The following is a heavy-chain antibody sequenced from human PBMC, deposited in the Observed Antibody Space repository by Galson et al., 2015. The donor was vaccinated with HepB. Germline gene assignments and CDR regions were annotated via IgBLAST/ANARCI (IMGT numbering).Heavy chain of an antibody. CDR1: GFTFSSYA. D-gene: IGHD3-10*01. V-gene: IGHV3-23*01. J-gene: IGHJ3*02. CDR3: AKDYGSGSYYYLDAFDI. Sequence: SLRLSCAASGFTFSSYAMSWVRQAPGKGLEWVSAISGSGGSTYYADSAKGRFTISRDNSKNTLYLHMNSLRAEDTAVYYCAKDYGSGSYYYLDAFDIWGQGTMVTVSS. CDR2: ISGSGGST.